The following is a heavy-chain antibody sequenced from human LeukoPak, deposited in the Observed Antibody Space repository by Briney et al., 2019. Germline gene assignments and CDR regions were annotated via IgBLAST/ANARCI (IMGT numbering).Heavy chain of an antibody. J-gene: IGHJ4*02. V-gene: IGHV4-59*01. CDR3: ARGYCSGGSCYSFDY. CDR1: GGSISSYY. Sequence: PSETLSLTCTVSGGSISSYYWSWIRQPPGKGLEWIGYIYCSGSTNYNPSLKSRVTISVDTSKNQFSLKLSSVTAADTAVYYCARGYCSGGSCYSFDYWGQGTLVTVSS. CDR2: IYCSGST. D-gene: IGHD2-15*01.